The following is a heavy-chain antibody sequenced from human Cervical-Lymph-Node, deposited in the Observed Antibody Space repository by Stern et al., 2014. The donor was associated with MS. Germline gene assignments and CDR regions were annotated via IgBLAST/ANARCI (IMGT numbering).Heavy chain of an antibody. V-gene: IGHV5-51*03. CDR2: IYPGDSDT. CDR1: GYSFRSYW. J-gene: IGHJ4*02. D-gene: IGHD2-15*01. Sequence: EVQLVESGAELKKPGESLNISCKGSGYSFRSYWIGWVRQMPGKGLEWVGIIYPGDSDTRYTPSFQGQVTISADKSISTAYLQWNSLKASDTATYYCARQASGEWWNWGQGTLVTVSS. CDR3: ARQASGEWWN.